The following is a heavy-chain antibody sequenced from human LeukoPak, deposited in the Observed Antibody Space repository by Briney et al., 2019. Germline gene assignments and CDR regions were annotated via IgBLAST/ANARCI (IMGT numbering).Heavy chain of an antibody. CDR3: ARDRQRAAGYYFDH. D-gene: IGHD6-19*01. CDR2: IAADGRDK. J-gene: IGHJ4*02. Sequence: GGSLRLSCAASGFIFSNYAMHWVRQAPGKGLEWVAVIAADGRDKHHADSVKGRFTISRDSSKNAVYLQMNSLRAEDTAVYYCARDRQRAAGYYFDHWGQGTLVTVCS. CDR1: GFIFSNYA. V-gene: IGHV3-30*04.